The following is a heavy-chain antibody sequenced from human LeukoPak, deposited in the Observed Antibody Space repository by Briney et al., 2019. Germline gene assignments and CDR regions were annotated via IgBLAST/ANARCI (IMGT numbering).Heavy chain of an antibody. D-gene: IGHD4-17*01. J-gene: IGHJ6*02. Sequence: SETLSLTCAVYGGFFSGYYWSWIRQPPGKGLEWIGEINHSGSTNYNPSLKSRVTISVDTSKNQFSLKLSSVTAADTAVYYCARHSSGDYYYYYGMDVWGQGTTVTVSS. CDR2: INHSGST. CDR3: ARHSSGDYYYYYGMDV. CDR1: GGFFSGYY. V-gene: IGHV4-34*01.